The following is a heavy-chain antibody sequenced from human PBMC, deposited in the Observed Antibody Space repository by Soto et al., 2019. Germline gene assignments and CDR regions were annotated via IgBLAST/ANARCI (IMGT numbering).Heavy chain of an antibody. D-gene: IGHD3-3*01. CDR3: ARVPIQYYDFWSGTPASSDYYYYYYMDV. V-gene: IGHV1-8*01. J-gene: IGHJ6*03. Sequence: VSVKVSCKASGYTFTSYDINWVRQATGQGPEWMGWMNPNSGNTGYAQKFQGRVTMTRNTSISTAYMELSSLRSEDTAVYYCARVPIQYYDFWSGTPASSDYYYYYYMDVWGKGTTVTVSS. CDR2: MNPNSGNT. CDR1: GYTFTSYD.